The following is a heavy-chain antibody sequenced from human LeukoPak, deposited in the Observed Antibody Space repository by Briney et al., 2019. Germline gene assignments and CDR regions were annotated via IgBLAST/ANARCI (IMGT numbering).Heavy chain of an antibody. CDR1: GFTFSSNG. CDR2: IRFDGSNT. CDR3: AKPGDFGWYFDY. J-gene: IGHJ4*02. Sequence: GGSLRLSCAASGFTFSSNGMHWVRQAPGKGLEWVAFIRFDGSNTYYADSVKGRLTISRDTSKNTLYLQMNSLRPEDTAVYYCAKPGDFGWYFDYWGQGTLVTVSS. D-gene: IGHD3-9*01. V-gene: IGHV3-30*02.